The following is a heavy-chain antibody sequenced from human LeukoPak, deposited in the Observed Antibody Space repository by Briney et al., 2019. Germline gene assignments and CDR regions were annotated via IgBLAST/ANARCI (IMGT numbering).Heavy chain of an antibody. D-gene: IGHD2-8*01. CDR2: ISYDGSNK. CDR1: GFTFSSYW. Sequence: GGSLRLSCAASGFTFSSYWMSWVRQAPGKGLEWVAVISYDGSNKYYADSVKGRFTISRDNSKNTLYLQMNSLRAEDTAVYYCAARQGTKLNNWFDPWGQGTLVTVSS. V-gene: IGHV3-30-3*01. J-gene: IGHJ5*02. CDR3: AARQGTKLNNWFDP.